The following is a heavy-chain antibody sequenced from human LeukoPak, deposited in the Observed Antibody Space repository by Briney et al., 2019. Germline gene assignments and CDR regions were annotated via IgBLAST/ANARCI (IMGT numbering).Heavy chain of an antibody. V-gene: IGHV1-2*02. D-gene: IGHD3-3*01. CDR1: GYTFTGYY. J-gene: IGHJ4*02. CDR3: ARWGVLEWLLWSPEPGGGPYYFDY. Sequence: GASVKVSCKASGYTFTGYYMHWVRQAPGQGPEWMGWINPNSGGTNYAQKFQGRVTMTRDTSISTAYMELSRLRSDDTAVYYCARWGVLEWLLWSPEPGGGPYYFDYWGQGTLVTVSS. CDR2: INPNSGGT.